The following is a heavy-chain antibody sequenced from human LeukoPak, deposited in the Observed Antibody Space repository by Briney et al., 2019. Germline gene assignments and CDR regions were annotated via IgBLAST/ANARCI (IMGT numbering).Heavy chain of an antibody. D-gene: IGHD1-1*01. V-gene: IGHV4-59*01. Sequence: SSETLSLTCAVYGGSFSGYYWSWIRQPPGKGLDCIGYIYYSGTTNYNPSLKSRVTISLDTSKNQFSLKLTSVTAADTAVYYCARVSWFPGTSYYYMDVWGKGTTVTVSS. J-gene: IGHJ6*03. CDR1: GGSFSGYY. CDR3: ARVSWFPGTSYYYMDV. CDR2: IYYSGTT.